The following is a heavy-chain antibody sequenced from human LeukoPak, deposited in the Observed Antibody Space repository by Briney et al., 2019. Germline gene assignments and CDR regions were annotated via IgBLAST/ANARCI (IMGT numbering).Heavy chain of an antibody. CDR3: ARVPAAYGGYYYYGMDV. V-gene: IGHV3-53*05. D-gene: IGHD2-2*01. CDR2: IYSGGST. J-gene: IGHJ6*02. CDR1: GFTVSSNY. Sequence: PGGSLRLSCAASGFTVSSNYMSWVRQAPGKGLEWVSVIYSGGSTYYADSVKGRFTISRDNSKDTLYLQMNSLRAEDTAVYYCARVPAAYGGYYYYGMDVWGQGTTVTVSS.